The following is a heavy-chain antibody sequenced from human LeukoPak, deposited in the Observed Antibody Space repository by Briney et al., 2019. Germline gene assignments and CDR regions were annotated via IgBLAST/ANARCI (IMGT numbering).Heavy chain of an antibody. V-gene: IGHV3-49*04. D-gene: IGHD4-11*01. J-gene: IGHJ6*03. Sequence: GGSLRLSCTTSGFTFGDYAMTWVRQAPGKGLEWVGFIRSKPYGGTAEYAASMEGRFTISGDDSKSIAYLQMNSLKTEDTAVYYCSRFTYSSLYSYYYKDVWGKGTTVTVSS. CDR1: GFTFGDYA. CDR3: SRFTYSSLYSYYYKDV. CDR2: IRSKPYGGTA.